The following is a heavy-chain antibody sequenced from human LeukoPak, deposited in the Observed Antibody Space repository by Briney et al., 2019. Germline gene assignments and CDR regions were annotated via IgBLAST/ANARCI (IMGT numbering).Heavy chain of an antibody. D-gene: IGHD3-10*01. V-gene: IGHV3-30*02. J-gene: IGHJ6*02. CDR1: GFSFSSYG. CDR3: AKDIRVDYYGSGKNNMDV. Sequence: GGSLRLSCAASGFSFSSYGIHWVRQAPGKGLEWVAFIRYDGSNKYYADSVKGRFTISRDNPKNTLYLQMNSLRAEDTALYYCAKDIRVDYYGSGKNNMDVWGQGTTVFVSS. CDR2: IRYDGSNK.